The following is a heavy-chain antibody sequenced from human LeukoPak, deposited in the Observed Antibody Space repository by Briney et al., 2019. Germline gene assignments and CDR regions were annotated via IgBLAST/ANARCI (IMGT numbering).Heavy chain of an antibody. Sequence: SSETLSLTCTVSGGSISSYYWSWIRQPPGKGLEWIGYIDYSGSTNYNPSLSSRVTISVDTSKNQFSLKLSSVTAADTAVYYCATVGILEWLLYRYTYFDYWGQGTLVTVSS. CDR3: ATVGILEWLLYRYTYFDY. CDR1: GGSISSYY. V-gene: IGHV4-59*01. D-gene: IGHD3-3*01. J-gene: IGHJ4*02. CDR2: IDYSGST.